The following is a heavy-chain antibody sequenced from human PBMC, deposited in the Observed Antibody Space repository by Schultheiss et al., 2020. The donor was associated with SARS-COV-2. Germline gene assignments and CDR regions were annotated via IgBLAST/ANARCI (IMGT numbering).Heavy chain of an antibody. CDR1: GFTFSSYS. CDR3: ARDRRYCSSTSCYTGRSDY. CDR2: ISSSSSTI. Sequence: GESLKISCAASGFTFSSYSMNWVRQAPGKGLEWVSYISSSSSTIYYADSVKGRFTISRDNAKNSLYLQMNSLRAEDTAVYYCARDRRYCSSTSCYTGRSDYWGQGTLVTVSS. J-gene: IGHJ4*02. D-gene: IGHD2-2*02. V-gene: IGHV3-48*04.